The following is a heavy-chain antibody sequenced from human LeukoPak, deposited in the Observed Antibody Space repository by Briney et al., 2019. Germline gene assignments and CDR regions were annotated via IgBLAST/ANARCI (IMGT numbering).Heavy chain of an antibody. J-gene: IGHJ4*02. CDR2: IYSGGFT. CDR3: AKTGNPATGDY. CDR1: GFPVSNNY. V-gene: IGHV3-53*01. Sequence: GSLRLSCAASGFPVSNNYMSWVRQAPGKGLEWVSVIYSGGFTYYADSVKGRFTISRDNFKNTLYLRMNSLRAEDTAMYYCAKTGNPATGDYWGQGTLVTVSS. D-gene: IGHD1-1*01.